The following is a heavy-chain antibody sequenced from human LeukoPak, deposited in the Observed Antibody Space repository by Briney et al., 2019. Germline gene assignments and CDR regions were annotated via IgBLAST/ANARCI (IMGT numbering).Heavy chain of an antibody. V-gene: IGHV4-31*03. CDR1: GDSTSGGSYY. J-gene: IGHJ3*02. CDR2: IHYSGRST. Sequence: KPSETLSLTCSVSGDSTSGGSYYWSWIRQHPGKGLEWIGYIHYSGRSTFYNPSLQSRLTISIDTSKNHFSLNLTSATAADTAVYFCARDVRGVAGAFQIWGQGTLVTVSS. CDR3: ARDVRGVAGAFQI. D-gene: IGHD3-10*02.